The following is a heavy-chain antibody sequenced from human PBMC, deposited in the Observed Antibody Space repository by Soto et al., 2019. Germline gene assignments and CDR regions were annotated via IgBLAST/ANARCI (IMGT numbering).Heavy chain of an antibody. J-gene: IGHJ6*02. CDR1: GYSVANDW. V-gene: IGHV5-51*01. Sequence: PGESLKISCQGSGYSVANDWIAWVRQMPGKGLEWVGVIYPGDSDTRYSPSFRGQVTISADKSISHVYLQWSSLKASDTAMYYYARNRLRQYYYGMDVWGQGTTVTVS. CDR3: ARNRLRQYYYGMDV. D-gene: IGHD3-10*01. CDR2: IYPGDSDT.